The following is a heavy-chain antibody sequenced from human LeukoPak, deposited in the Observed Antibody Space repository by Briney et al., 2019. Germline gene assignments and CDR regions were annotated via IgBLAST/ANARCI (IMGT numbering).Heavy chain of an antibody. CDR1: GFTFSSYA. V-gene: IGHV3-23*01. CDR3: AKGVGTTRYFDY. Sequence: GSLRLSCAASGFTFSSYAMSWVRQAPGKGLEWVSVISGSGGTTYYADSVKGRFTISRDNSKNTLYLQMNSLRAEDTAVYYCAKGVGTTRYFDYWGQGTLVTVSS. J-gene: IGHJ4*02. D-gene: IGHD1-26*01. CDR2: ISGSGGTT.